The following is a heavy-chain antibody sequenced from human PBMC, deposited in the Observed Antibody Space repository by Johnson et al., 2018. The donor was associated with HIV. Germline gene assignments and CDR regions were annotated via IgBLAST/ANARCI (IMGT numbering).Heavy chain of an antibody. D-gene: IGHD4-23*01. V-gene: IGHV3-66*02. CDR2: IYAGNRT. J-gene: IGHJ3*02. CDR3: ARSEVTAPSPPAGAFDI. CDR1: GFTVSSNY. Sequence: VLLVESGGGLVQPGGSLRLSCAASGFTVSSNYMSWVRQAPGKGLEWVSVIYAGNRTYYADSVQGQFTISRDNSKNTLFLHMNSLGADDTAVYYCARSEVTAPSPPAGAFDIWGQGTMVTVSS.